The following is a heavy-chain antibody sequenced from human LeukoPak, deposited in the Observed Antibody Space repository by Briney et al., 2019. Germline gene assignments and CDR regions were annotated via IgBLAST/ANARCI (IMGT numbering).Heavy chain of an antibody. CDR3: AKGSAVTTTNRLDY. V-gene: IGHV3-33*06. Sequence: GGSLRLSCAASGFTFSSYGMHWVRQAPGKGLEWVAVIWYDGCNKYYADSVKGRFTISRDNSKNTLYLQMNSLRAEDTAVYYCAKGSAVTTTNRLDYWGQGTLVTVSS. CDR2: IWYDGCNK. CDR1: GFTFSSYG. J-gene: IGHJ4*02. D-gene: IGHD4-17*01.